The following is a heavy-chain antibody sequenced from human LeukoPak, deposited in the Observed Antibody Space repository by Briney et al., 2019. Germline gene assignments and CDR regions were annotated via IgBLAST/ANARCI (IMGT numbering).Heavy chain of an antibody. CDR1: GYTFTSYY. J-gene: IGHJ3*02. V-gene: IGHV1-46*01. Sequence: ASVKVSCKASGYTFTSYYMHWVRQAPGQGLEWMGIINPSGGSTSYAQKFQGRVTMTRDTSTSTVYMELSSLRSEDTAVYYCATYEQPTLGAGAFDIWGQGTMVTVSS. D-gene: IGHD1/OR15-1a*01. CDR3: ATYEQPTLGAGAFDI. CDR2: INPSGGST.